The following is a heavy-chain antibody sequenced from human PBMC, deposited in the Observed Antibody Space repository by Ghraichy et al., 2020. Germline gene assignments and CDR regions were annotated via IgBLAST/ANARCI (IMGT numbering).Heavy chain of an antibody. CDR3: ATYKVVATNPFYYYYYGMDV. Sequence: ASVKVSCKASGYTFTSYGISWVRQAPGQGLEWMGWISAYNGNTNYAQKLQGRVTMTTDTSTSTAYMELRSLRSDDTAVYYCATYKVVATNPFYYYYYGMDVWGQGTTVTVSS. J-gene: IGHJ6*02. D-gene: IGHD5-12*01. CDR1: GYTFTSYG. V-gene: IGHV1-18*01. CDR2: ISAYNGNT.